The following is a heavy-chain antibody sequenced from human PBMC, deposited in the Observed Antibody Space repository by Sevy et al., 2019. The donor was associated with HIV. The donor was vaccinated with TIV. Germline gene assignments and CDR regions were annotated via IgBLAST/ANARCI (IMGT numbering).Heavy chain of an antibody. V-gene: IGHV1-24*01. Sequence: ASVKVSCKVSGYTLTELSMHWVRQAPGKGLEWMGGFDPEDGETIYAQKFQGRVTMTEDTSTDTAYMELSSLRSEDTAVYHCTRFYSSTTGWYPGSDDFWGRGTLVTVSS. J-gene: IGHJ4*02. CDR1: GYTLTELS. D-gene: IGHD6-19*01. CDR3: TRFYSSTTGWYPGSDDF. CDR2: FDPEDGET.